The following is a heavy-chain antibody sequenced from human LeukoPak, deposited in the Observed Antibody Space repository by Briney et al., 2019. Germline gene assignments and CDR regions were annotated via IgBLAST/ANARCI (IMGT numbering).Heavy chain of an antibody. V-gene: IGHV3-23*01. Sequence: TGGSLRLSCAASGFTISSYAMSWVRQAPGKGLEWVSAISGSGGSTYYADSVKGRFTISRDNSKNTLYLQMLSLRAEDTAVYYCAKDAPYYDYVWGSYNPAEYFQHWGQGTLVTVSS. J-gene: IGHJ1*01. D-gene: IGHD3-16*01. CDR2: ISGSGGST. CDR1: GFTISSYA. CDR3: AKDAPYYDYVWGSYNPAEYFQH.